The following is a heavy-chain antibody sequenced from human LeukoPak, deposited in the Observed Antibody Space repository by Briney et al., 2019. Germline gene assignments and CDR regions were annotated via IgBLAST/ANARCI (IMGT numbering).Heavy chain of an antibody. D-gene: IGHD6-19*01. CDR1: GFTFSSYA. V-gene: IGHV3-23*01. Sequence: GGSLRLSCAASGFTFSSYAMSWVRRAPGKGLEWVSTISGSGGSTYYADSVKGRFTISRDNSKNTLYLQMNSLRAEDTAVYCCAKDIRSSGWSKYADYWGQGTLVTVSS. J-gene: IGHJ4*02. CDR2: ISGSGGST. CDR3: AKDIRSSGWSKYADY.